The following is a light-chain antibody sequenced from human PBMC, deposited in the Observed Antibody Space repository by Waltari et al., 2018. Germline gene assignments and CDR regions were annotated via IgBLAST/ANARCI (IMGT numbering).Light chain of an antibody. Sequence: QSVLTQPPSVSAAAGPKVTISCSGSGSNIGHNFVSWYQQLPGTAPKLLIFDNNKRPSGIPDRFSGSKSGSSATLGIAGLQTGDEAEYYCGTWDSDLSVVFGGGTRLTVL. CDR3: GTWDSDLSVV. J-gene: IGLJ2*01. V-gene: IGLV1-51*01. CDR1: GSNIGHNF. CDR2: DNN.